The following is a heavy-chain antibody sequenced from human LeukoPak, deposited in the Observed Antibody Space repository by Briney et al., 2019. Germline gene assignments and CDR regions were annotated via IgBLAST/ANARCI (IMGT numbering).Heavy chain of an antibody. J-gene: IGHJ4*02. CDR3: ARCLSGGSCYFGY. CDR1: GVSISSSSYY. Sequence: SETLSLTCTVSGVSISSSSYYWGWIRQPPGKGLEWIGSIYYSGSTYYNPSLKSRVTISVDTSKNQFSLKLSSVTAADTAVYYCARCLSGGSCYFGYWGQGTLVTVSS. D-gene: IGHD2-15*01. CDR2: IYYSGST. V-gene: IGHV4-39*01.